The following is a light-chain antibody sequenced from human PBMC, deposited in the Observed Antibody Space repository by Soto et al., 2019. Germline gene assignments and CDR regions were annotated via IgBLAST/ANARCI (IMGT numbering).Light chain of an antibody. J-gene: IGKJ4*01. Sequence: DIQMTQSPSSVSASVGDRVTITCRASQDISKLLAWYQQKAGKAPSLLIHAASNLQGGVPSRFSGSGSGTDFTLNISSLQTEDFATYYCQQANSFPLTFGGGTRVEIK. CDR1: QDISKL. CDR3: QQANSFPLT. V-gene: IGKV1-12*01. CDR2: AAS.